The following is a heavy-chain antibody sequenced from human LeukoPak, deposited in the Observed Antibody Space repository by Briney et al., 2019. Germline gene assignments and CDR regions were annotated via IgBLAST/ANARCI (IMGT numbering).Heavy chain of an antibody. D-gene: IGHD3-22*01. CDR1: GYSISSGYY. CDR2: IYHSGST. V-gene: IGHV4-38-2*02. J-gene: IGHJ4*02. CDR3: ARAHYDSSGYYYFDF. Sequence: SETLSLTCTVSGYSISSGYYWGWIRQPPGKGLEWIGSIYHSGSTYYNPSLKSRVTISVDTSKNQFSLKLSSVTAADTAVYYCARAHYDSSGYYYFDFWGQGTLVTVSS.